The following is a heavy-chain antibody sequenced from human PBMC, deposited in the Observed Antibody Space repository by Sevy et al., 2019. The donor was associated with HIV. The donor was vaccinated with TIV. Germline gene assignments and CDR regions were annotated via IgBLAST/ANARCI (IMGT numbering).Heavy chain of an antibody. D-gene: IGHD2-21*01. CDR3: AKLYCGGDCYGRGSGNDAFDI. V-gene: IGHV3-30*04. J-gene: IGHJ3*02. Sequence: GGSLRLSCAASGFTFSSYAMHWVRQAPGKGLEWVAVISYDGSNKYYADSVKGRFTISRDNSKNTLHLQMNSLGAEDTAVYYCAKLYCGGDCYGRGSGNDAFDIWGQGTMVTVSS. CDR2: ISYDGSNK. CDR1: GFTFSSYA.